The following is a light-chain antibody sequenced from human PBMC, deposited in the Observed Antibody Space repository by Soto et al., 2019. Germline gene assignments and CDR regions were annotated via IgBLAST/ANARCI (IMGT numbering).Light chain of an antibody. V-gene: IGKV3-20*01. CDR1: QSVNSNY. CDR3: QQYGSSPFT. CDR2: GAS. J-gene: IGKJ3*01. Sequence: EIVLTQSPGTLSLSPGERATLSCRASQSVNSNYLAWYQQRPGQAPRLLIYGASSRATGIPDRFSGGGSEKVFTLTFSRLEPEDFAVYYCQQYGSSPFTFGPGTKVDIK.